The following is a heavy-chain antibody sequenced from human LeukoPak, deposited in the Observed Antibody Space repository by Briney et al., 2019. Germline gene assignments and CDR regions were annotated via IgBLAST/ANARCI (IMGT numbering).Heavy chain of an antibody. CDR2: IKQDGSGL. CDR1: GFPFSDYW. J-gene: IGHJ4*02. CDR3: SRSLDY. V-gene: IGHV3-7*01. Sequence: PGGSLRLSCAASGFPFSDYWMDWVRQAAGEGMGGVANIKQDGSGLYYAPFVKGRFTISRENATNALYLQIYSLRAEDTAVDYCSRSLDYWGRGALVTVSS.